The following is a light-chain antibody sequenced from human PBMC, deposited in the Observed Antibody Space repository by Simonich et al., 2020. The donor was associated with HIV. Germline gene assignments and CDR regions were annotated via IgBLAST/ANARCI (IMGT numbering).Light chain of an antibody. V-gene: IGKV3-15*01. CDR3: QQYKYWYT. CDR2: GAS. CDR1: QSISSN. Sequence: IVMTQSPVTLSVSPGESATLSCRASQSISSNLAWYQQKPGQAPRLLIYGASTRATGIPARFSASGSGTEFTLTITSLQSEDFAVYYCQQYKYWYTFGQGTKLEIK. J-gene: IGKJ2*01.